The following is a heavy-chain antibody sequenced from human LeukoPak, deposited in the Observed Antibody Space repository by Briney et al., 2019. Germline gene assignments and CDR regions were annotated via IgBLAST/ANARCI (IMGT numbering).Heavy chain of an antibody. V-gene: IGHV4-38-2*01. CDR1: GYSISSGYY. Sequence: SETLSLTCAVSGYSISSGYYWGWIRQPPGKGLEWIGSIYHSGNTYYNPSLKSRVTISVDTSKNQFSLKLSSVTAADTAVYYCARQDSDYYDSSGYYLDYWGQGTLVTVSS. D-gene: IGHD3-22*01. CDR3: ARQDSDYYDSSGYYLDY. J-gene: IGHJ4*02. CDR2: IYHSGNT.